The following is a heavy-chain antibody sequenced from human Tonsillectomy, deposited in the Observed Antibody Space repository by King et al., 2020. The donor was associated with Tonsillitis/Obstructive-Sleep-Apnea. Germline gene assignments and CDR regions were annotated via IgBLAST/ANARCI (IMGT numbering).Heavy chain of an antibody. Sequence: VQLVESGGGLVQPGGSLRLSCAASGFSFDRSWMSWVRQAPGKGLEWEANMKEDGSEINYVDSVKGRFTISRDNAKNSLFLQMNSLRAEETAVYYCARDPHFGALDYWGQGTPVSVSS. D-gene: IGHD4/OR15-4a*01. CDR3: ARDPHFGALDY. J-gene: IGHJ4*02. CDR2: MKEDGSEI. V-gene: IGHV3-7*01. CDR1: GFSFDRSW.